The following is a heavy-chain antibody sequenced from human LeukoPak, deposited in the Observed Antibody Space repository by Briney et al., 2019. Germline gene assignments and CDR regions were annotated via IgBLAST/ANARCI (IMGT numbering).Heavy chain of an antibody. J-gene: IGHJ4*02. D-gene: IGHD3-10*01. CDR1: GFTFSSYW. Sequence: PGGSLRLSCVASGFTFSSYWMSWVRRAPGKGLEWVANIKEDGSQEYYVDSVRGRFTISRDNARNSVYLQMNSLRAEDTAVYYCAKGGAPFAESAYWGQGTLVTVSS. V-gene: IGHV3-7*01. CDR3: AKGGAPFAESAY. CDR2: IKEDGSQE.